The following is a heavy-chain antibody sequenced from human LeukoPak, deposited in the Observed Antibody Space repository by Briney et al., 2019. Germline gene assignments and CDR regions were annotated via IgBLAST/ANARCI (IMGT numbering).Heavy chain of an antibody. CDR1: GFTFKNAW. D-gene: IGHD3-22*01. V-gene: IGHV3-15*01. CDR2: IKSKTDGGTT. Sequence: PGGSLRLSCEASGFTFKNAWMIWVRQAPGKGLEWVGRIKSKTDGGTTDYAAPVKGRFTISRDDSKNTLYLQMNSLKTEDTAVYYCTTPIWGYDSSGYYDFDYWGQGTLVTVSS. CDR3: TTPIWGYDSSGYYDFDY. J-gene: IGHJ4*02.